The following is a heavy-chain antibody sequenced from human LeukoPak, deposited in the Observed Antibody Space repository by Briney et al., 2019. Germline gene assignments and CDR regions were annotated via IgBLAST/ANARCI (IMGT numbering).Heavy chain of an antibody. J-gene: IGHJ4*02. D-gene: IGHD3-16*02. Sequence: SGPTLVNPTETLTLTCTASGFSLSNARMGVSWIRQPPGKALEWLAHIFSNDEKSYSTSLKSRLTISKDTSKSQVVLTMTDMDPVDTATYYCARFYYDYVWGSYRYTNFDYWGQGTLVTVSS. V-gene: IGHV2-26*01. CDR3: ARFYYDYVWGSYRYTNFDY. CDR1: GFSLSNARMG. CDR2: IFSNDEK.